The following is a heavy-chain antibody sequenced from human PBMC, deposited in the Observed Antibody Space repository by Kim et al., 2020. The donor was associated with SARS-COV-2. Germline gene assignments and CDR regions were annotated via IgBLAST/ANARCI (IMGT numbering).Heavy chain of an antibody. CDR1: GFTVSSNY. Sequence: GGSLRLSCAASGFTVSSNYMSWVRQAPGKGLEWVSVIYSGGSTYYADSVKGLFTISRDNSKNTLYLQMNSLRAEDTAVYYCARLEVGALDYWGQGTLVTVSS. CDR2: IYSGGST. CDR3: ARLEVGALDY. V-gene: IGHV3-53*01. D-gene: IGHD1-26*01. J-gene: IGHJ4*02.